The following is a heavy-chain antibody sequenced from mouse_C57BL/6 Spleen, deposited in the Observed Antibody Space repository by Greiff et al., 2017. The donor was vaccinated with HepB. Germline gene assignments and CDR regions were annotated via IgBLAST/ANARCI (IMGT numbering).Heavy chain of an antibody. CDR2: INPSTGGT. CDR1: GYSFTGYY. Sequence: VQLQQSGPELVKPGASVKISCKASGYSFTGYYMNWVKQSPEKSLEWIGEINPSTGGTTYNQKFKAKATLTVDKSSSTAYMQLKSLTSEDSAVYYCARLYYGYHYAMDYWGQGTSVTVSS. V-gene: IGHV1-42*01. CDR3: ARLYYGYHYAMDY. J-gene: IGHJ4*01. D-gene: IGHD2-2*01.